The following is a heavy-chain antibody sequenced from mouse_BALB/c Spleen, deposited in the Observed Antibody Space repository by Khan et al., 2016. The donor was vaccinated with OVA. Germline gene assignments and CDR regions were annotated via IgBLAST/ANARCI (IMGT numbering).Heavy chain of an antibody. CDR1: GYSFRSYW. D-gene: IGHD1-1*01. CDR3: ARPYYADY. CDR2: ILPGTGST. J-gene: IGHJ2*01. V-gene: IGHV1-9*01. Sequence: VQLQESGAELMKPGASVKISCKVTGYSFRSYWMEWVKQRPGHGLEWIGEILPGTGSTNYNEKFKGKATFTADPSSNTAYMQLSSLSSEDSAVYYCARPYYADYWGQGTTLTVSS.